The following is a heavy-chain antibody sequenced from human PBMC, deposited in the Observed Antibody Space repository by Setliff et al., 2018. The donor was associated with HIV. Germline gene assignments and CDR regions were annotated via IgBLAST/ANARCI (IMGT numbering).Heavy chain of an antibody. CDR1: GGSISSSSYY. CDR3: TRVGYHGSGRYSFDY. Sequence: SETLSLTCTVSGGSISSSSYYWGWIRQPPGKGLEWIGSIYYSGSTKYNPSLKSRVTISADTSKNQFSLNLSSVTAAETAVYYCTRVGYHGSGRYSFDYWGQGTLV. J-gene: IGHJ4*02. CDR2: IYYSGST. V-gene: IGHV4-39*07. D-gene: IGHD3-10*01.